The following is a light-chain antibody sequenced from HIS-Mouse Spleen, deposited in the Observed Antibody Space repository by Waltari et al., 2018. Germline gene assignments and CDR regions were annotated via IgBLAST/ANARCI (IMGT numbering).Light chain of an antibody. Sequence: DIVMTQSPDSLAVSLGERATINCNSLQSVLYSSNNKNYLAWYQQKPGQPPKLLIYWASTRESGVPDRFSGSGSGTDFTLTISSLQAEDVAVYYCQQYYSTPYTFGQGTKLEIK. V-gene: IGKV4-1*01. CDR1: QSVLYSSNNKNY. J-gene: IGKJ2*01. CDR3: QQYYSTPYT. CDR2: WAS.